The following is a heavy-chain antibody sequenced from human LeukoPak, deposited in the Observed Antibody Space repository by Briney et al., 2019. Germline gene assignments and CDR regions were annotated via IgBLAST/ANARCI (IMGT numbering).Heavy chain of an antibody. CDR1: GFTFSSYG. D-gene: IGHD2-21*01. V-gene: IGHV3-30*18. Sequence: GGSLRLSCAASGFTFSSYGMHWVRQAPGKGLEWVAVVSYDGSKYYADSVKGRFTISRDNSKDTLYLQMSSLRAEDTAVYYCAKDLNRGLPDYWGQGTLVTVSS. CDR3: AKDLNRGLPDY. CDR2: VSYDGSK. J-gene: IGHJ4*02.